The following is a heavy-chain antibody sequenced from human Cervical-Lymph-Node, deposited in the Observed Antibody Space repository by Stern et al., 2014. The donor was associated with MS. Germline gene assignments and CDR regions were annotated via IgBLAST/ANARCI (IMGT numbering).Heavy chain of an antibody. CDR1: GFTFTSSI. CDR3: AAVSTWGP. CDR2: IVVGTGKA. D-gene: IGHD3-16*01. V-gene: IGHV1-58*03. J-gene: IGHJ4*02. Sequence: QLVQSGPEMKKPGTSVNVSCKASGFTFTSSIVQWVRQARGQRLEWIGWIVVGTGKANYAQKFQGRVTISRDLSTDTAYMELSSLRSDDTAIYYCAAVSTWGPWGQGTPVTVSS.